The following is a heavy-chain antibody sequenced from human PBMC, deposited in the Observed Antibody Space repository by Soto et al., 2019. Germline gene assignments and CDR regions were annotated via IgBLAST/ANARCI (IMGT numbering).Heavy chain of an antibody. CDR3: AKAGFSSGWSPSYFDY. Sequence: EVQLLESGGGLVQPGRSLRLSCAASGFTFSSYAMNWVRQAPGKGLERVSAMSGTGGSTYYADSVKGRFTISRDNSKNTLYLQMNSLRVEDTAVFYCAKAGFSSGWSPSYFDYWGQGTLVTVSS. CDR2: MSGTGGST. CDR1: GFTFSSYA. V-gene: IGHV3-23*01. D-gene: IGHD6-19*01. J-gene: IGHJ4*02.